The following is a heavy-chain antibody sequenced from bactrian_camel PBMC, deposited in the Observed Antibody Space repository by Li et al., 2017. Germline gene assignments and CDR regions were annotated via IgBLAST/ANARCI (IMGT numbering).Heavy chain of an antibody. J-gene: IGHJ4*01. D-gene: IGHD2*01. CDR1: GYTYGL. Sequence: QLVESGGDSVQASGSLTLSCAVSGYTYGLAWFRQTPGKEREGVAAIFTSDDSTYYTDSVKGRFTISQDNAKNTLYLRMVSLKPEDTGMYYCAADAGSCHLGCFDARWLLPSRADYVYWGRGTQVTVS. CDR2: IFTSDDST. CDR3: AADAGSCHLGCFDARWLLPSRADYVY. V-gene: IGHV3S55*01.